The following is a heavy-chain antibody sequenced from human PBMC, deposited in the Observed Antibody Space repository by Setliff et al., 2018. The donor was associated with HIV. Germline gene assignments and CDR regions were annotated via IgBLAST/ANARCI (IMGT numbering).Heavy chain of an antibody. CDR1: GYTFNDSF. CDR2: ITPDSGGT. D-gene: IGHD3-22*01. Sequence: ASVKVSCKASGYTFNDSFIHWVRQAPGQGLEWMGWITPDSGGTNYAQKFQGRVTMTRNTSISTAYMELRSLRSEDTAVYFCARARRDSYDRGRRNHYYIDVWGKGTRSPSP. V-gene: IGHV1-2*02. J-gene: IGHJ6*03. CDR3: ARARRDSYDRGRRNHYYIDV.